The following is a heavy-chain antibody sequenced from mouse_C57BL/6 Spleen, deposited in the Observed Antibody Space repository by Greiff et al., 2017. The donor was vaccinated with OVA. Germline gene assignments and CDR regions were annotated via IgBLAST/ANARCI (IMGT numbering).Heavy chain of an antibody. CDR3: ARSRQGY. CDR1: GYTFTSYW. D-gene: IGHD3-2*01. J-gene: IGHJ2*01. V-gene: IGHV1-50*01. CDR2: IDPSDSYT. Sequence: QVQLQQPGAELVKPGASVKLSCKASGYTFTSYWMQWVKQRPGQGLEWIGEIDPSDSYTNYNQKFKGKATLTVDTSSSTAYMQLSSLTSEDSAVYYCARSRQGYWGQGTTLTVSS.